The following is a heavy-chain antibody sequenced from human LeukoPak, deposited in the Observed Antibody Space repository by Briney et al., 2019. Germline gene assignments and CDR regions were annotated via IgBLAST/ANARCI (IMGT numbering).Heavy chain of an antibody. CDR2: IYYSGST. Sequence: SETLSLTCTVSGASISSDYYSWSWIRQPPGKGLEWIGYIYYSGSTSYNPSLKSRLTISIDTSKNLFSLKLSSVTAADTAVYYCAIKRGQGLDYWGQGTLVTVSS. D-gene: IGHD3-16*01. CDR3: AIKRGQGLDY. V-gene: IGHV4-30-4*01. CDR1: GASISSDYYS. J-gene: IGHJ4*02.